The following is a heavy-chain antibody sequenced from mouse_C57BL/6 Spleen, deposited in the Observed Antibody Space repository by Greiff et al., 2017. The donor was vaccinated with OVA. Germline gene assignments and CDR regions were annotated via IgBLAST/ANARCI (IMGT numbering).Heavy chain of an antibody. J-gene: IGHJ1*03. D-gene: IGHD1-1*01. Sequence: VQLQQSGPELVKPGASVKISCKASGYTFTDYYMNWVKQSHGKSLEWIGDINPNNGGTSYNQKFKGKATLTVDKSPRTAYMELRSRTSEDSAVDYCARSPSVVVRYWYFDVWGTGTTVTVSS. CDR2: INPNNGGT. V-gene: IGHV1-26*01. CDR1: GYTFTDYY. CDR3: ARSPSVVVRYWYFDV.